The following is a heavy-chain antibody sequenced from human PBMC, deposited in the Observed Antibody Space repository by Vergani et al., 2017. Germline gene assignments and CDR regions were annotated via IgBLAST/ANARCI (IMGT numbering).Heavy chain of an antibody. Sequence: QVQLQESGPGLVKPSETLSLTCAVSGYSISSGYYWGWLRQPPGKGLEWIGSIYHSGSTYYNPSLKSRVTISVDTSKNQFSLKRSSVPAADTAVYYCARHLLHYYDSSGYPDYWGQGTLVTVSS. V-gene: IGHV4-38-2*01. D-gene: IGHD3-22*01. CDR3: ARHLLHYYDSSGYPDY. CDR1: GYSISSGYY. J-gene: IGHJ4*02. CDR2: IYHSGST.